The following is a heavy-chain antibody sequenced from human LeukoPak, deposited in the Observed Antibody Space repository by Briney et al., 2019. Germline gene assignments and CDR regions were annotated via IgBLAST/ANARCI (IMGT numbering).Heavy chain of an antibody. CDR3: AKDTYSGSSGYYVFDY. CDR1: GFTFSTYG. CDR2: IRYDGSSE. Sequence: PGGSLRLSCAVSGFTFSTYGIHWVRQAPGKGLEWVAFIRYDGSSEHYADSVKGRFTISRDNSKNTLYLQMNSLRAEDTAVYYCAKDTYSGSSGYYVFDYWGQGTLVTVSS. V-gene: IGHV3-30*02. J-gene: IGHJ4*02. D-gene: IGHD3-22*01.